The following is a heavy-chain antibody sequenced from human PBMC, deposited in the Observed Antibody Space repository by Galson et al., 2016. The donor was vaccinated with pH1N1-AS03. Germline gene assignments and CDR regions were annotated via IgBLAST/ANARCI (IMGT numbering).Heavy chain of an antibody. Sequence: SLRLSCAASGFSFSASWMSWVRQAPGKGLEWVANIRQDGSEKYYVDSVEGRFTISRDNAKNSLYLQMNSLRDEDRAVYYCARASPLNYYLDLWGRGTLVTVSS. J-gene: IGHJ2*01. CDR2: IRQDGSEK. CDR3: ARASPLNYYLDL. V-gene: IGHV3-7*03. CDR1: GFSFSASW. D-gene: IGHD1-7*01.